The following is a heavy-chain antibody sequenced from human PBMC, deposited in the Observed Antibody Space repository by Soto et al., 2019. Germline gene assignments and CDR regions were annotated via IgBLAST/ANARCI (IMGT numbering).Heavy chain of an antibody. V-gene: IGHV3-23*01. CDR1: GFTFSNYG. CDR2: ISGSGGNT. J-gene: IGHJ3*02. CDR3: AKDRASISDI. Sequence: EVQLLESGGGLVQPGGSLRLSCAASGFTFSNYGMSWVRQAPGKGLEWVSVISGSGGNTYYADSVKGRFTISRDNSKNTLYLQMNSLRAEDTAVYYWAKDRASISDIWGQGTMVAVSS. D-gene: IGHD6-6*01.